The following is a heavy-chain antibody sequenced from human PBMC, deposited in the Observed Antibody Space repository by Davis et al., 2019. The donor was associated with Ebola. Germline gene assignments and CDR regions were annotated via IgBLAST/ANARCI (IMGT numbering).Heavy chain of an antibody. CDR3: ARIQGGDDAFDI. J-gene: IGHJ3*02. V-gene: IGHV4-59*08. CDR2: INYSGST. CDR1: GDSITSYH. Sequence: MPSETLSLTCTVSGDSITSYHWSWIRQPPGKGLEWIGYINYSGSTNHNPSLKSRVTMSVDTSKNQFSLYLSSVTAADTAVYYCARIQGGDDAFDIWGQGTMVSVSS. D-gene: IGHD3-16*01.